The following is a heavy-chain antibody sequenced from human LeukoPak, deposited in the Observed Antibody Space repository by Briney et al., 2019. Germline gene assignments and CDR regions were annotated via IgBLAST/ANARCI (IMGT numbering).Heavy chain of an antibody. V-gene: IGHV3-23*01. CDR1: GFTFSSYA. D-gene: IGHD3-9*01. CDR3: AKAEGYDILTGLDY. CDR2: IGASGGST. Sequence: GGSLRLSCATSGFTFSSYAMSWVRQASGKGLEWVSGIGASGGSTYYADSVKGRFTISRDNSKNTLYLQMNSLRTEDTAVYYCAKAEGYDILTGLDYWGQGTLVTVSS. J-gene: IGHJ4*02.